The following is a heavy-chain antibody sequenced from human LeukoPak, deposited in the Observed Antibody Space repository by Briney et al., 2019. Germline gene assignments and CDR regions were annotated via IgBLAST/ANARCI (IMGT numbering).Heavy chain of an antibody. D-gene: IGHD5-12*01. CDR1: GFTFSSYG. Sequence: GGSLRLSCAASGFTFSSYGMHWVRQAPGKGLEWVAFIRYDGSRKYYADSVKGRFTISRDNSKSTLYLQMNSLRAEDTAVYYCARDDGGYGELVDYWGQGTLITVSS. CDR3: ARDDGGYGELVDY. J-gene: IGHJ4*02. V-gene: IGHV3-30*02. CDR2: IRYDGSRK.